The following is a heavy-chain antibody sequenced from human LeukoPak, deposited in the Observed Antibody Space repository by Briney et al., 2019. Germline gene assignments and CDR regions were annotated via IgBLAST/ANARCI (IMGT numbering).Heavy chain of an antibody. CDR2: ISSSDSTT. CDR3: ARVPYDSSGYYLNYFDY. V-gene: IGHV3-48*03. CDR1: GFTFSSYE. Sequence: GGSLRLSCAVSGFTFSSYEMNWVRQAPGKGLEWVSYISSSDSTTYYADSVKGRFTISRDNAMNSLYLQMNSLRVEDTAVYYCARVPYDSSGYYLNYFDYWGQGTLVTVSS. J-gene: IGHJ4*02. D-gene: IGHD3-22*01.